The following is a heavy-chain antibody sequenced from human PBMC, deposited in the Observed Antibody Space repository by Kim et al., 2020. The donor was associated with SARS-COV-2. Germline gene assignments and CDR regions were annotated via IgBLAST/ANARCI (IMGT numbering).Heavy chain of an antibody. CDR3: ARAPSYGSCLLGY. J-gene: IGHJ4*02. V-gene: IGHV1-69*13. D-gene: IGHD3-10*01. CDR1: GGTFSSYA. CDR2: IIPIFGTA. Sequence: SVKVSCKASGGTFSSYAISWVRQAPGQGLEWMGGIIPIFGTANYAQKFQGRVTITADESTSTAYMELSSLRSEDTAVYYCARAPSYGSCLLGYWGQGTLVTFSS.